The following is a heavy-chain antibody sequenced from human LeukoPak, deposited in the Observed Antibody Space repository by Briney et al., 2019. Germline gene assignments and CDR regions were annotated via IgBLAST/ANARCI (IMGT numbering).Heavy chain of an antibody. CDR3: TAVSYCGGDCYHDY. Sequence: VGSLRLSCAPSGVTLTVDWTRWGRHAPREGLGWVSRINSDGSGTNYADSVKGRFPISRDNAKHTLYLQMNSLRAEDTSVYYCTAVSYCGGDCYHDYWGQGTLVTVSS. CDR1: GVTLTVDW. D-gene: IGHD2-21*02. V-gene: IGHV3-74*01. CDR2: INSDGSGT. J-gene: IGHJ4*02.